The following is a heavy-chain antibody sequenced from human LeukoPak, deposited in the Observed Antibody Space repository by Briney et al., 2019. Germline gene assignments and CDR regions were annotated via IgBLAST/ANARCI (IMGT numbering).Heavy chain of an antibody. CDR1: GFTFSSYA. D-gene: IGHD2-2*01. Sequence: GGSLRLSCSASGFTFSSYAMHRVRQAPGKGLEYVSAISSNGGSTYYADSVKGRFTISRDNSKNTLYLQMSSLRAEDTAVYYCVKVRGYCSSTSCLAPRGGFDYWGQGTLVTVSS. CDR2: ISSNGGST. J-gene: IGHJ4*02. V-gene: IGHV3-64D*06. CDR3: VKVRGYCSSTSCLAPRGGFDY.